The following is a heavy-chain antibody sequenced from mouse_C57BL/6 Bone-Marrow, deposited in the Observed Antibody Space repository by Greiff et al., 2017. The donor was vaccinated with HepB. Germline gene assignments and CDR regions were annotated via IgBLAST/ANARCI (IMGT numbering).Heavy chain of an antibody. D-gene: IGHD1-1*01. Sequence: VQLVESGPELVKPGASVKISCKASGYAFSSSWMNWVKQRPGKGLEWIGRIYPGDGDTNYNGKFNGKATLTADKSSSKAYMQLSSLTSEDSAVYFCAMGYGSSYGGYFDVWGTGTTVTVSS. CDR1: GYAFSSSW. V-gene: IGHV1-82*01. CDR2: IYPGDGDT. CDR3: AMGYGSSYGGYFDV. J-gene: IGHJ1*03.